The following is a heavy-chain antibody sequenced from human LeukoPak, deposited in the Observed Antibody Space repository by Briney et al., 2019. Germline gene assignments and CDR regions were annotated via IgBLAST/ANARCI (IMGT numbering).Heavy chain of an antibody. CDR3: ARARGDSITMIVGHYFDL. D-gene: IGHD3-22*01. Sequence: SETLSLTCAVSVRSISSGGYSWGWIRQPPGKGLESIGYIYHSGSTYYNPSIKSRVTISVDRSKTQFSLKLSSVTAADTAVYYCARARGDSITMIVGHYFDLWGRGTLVTVSS. CDR2: IYHSGST. V-gene: IGHV4-30-2*01. J-gene: IGHJ2*01. CDR1: VRSISSGGYS.